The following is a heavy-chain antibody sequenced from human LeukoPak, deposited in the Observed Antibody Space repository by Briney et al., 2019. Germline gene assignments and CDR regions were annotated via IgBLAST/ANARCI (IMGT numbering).Heavy chain of an antibody. V-gene: IGHV1-69*02. J-gene: IGHJ4*02. CDR2: IIPILGIA. Sequence: SVKVSCKASGYTFTSYYMHWVRQAPGQGLEWMGRIIPILGIANYAQKFQGRVTITADKSTSTAYMELSSLRSEDTAVYYCALRASDTSFWPFDYWGQGTLVTVSS. CDR3: ALRASDTSFWPFDY. CDR1: GYTFTSYY. D-gene: IGHD3-3*01.